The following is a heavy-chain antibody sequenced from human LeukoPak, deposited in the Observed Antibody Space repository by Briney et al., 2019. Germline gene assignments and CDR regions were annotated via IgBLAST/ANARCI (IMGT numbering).Heavy chain of an antibody. J-gene: IGHJ4*02. CDR3: ATRGGANTLNY. D-gene: IGHD4/OR15-4a*01. CDR2: IIPIFGTA. Sequence: SVKVSCKASGGTFSSYAISWVRQAPGQGLEWMGGIIPIFGTANYAQKFQGRVTITADESTSTAYMELSRLRSDDTAVYYCATRGGANTLNYWGQGTLVTVSS. V-gene: IGHV1-69*13. CDR1: GGTFSSYA.